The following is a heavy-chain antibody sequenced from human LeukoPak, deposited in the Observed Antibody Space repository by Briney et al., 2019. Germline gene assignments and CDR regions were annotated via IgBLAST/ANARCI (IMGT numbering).Heavy chain of an antibody. CDR3: AREAVGATEYNWFDP. V-gene: IGHV1-2*02. D-gene: IGHD1-26*01. Sequence: ASVKVSCKASGYTFTGYYMHWVRQAPGQGLEWMGWINPNSGGTNYAQKFQGRVTMTRDTSISTAYMELSRLRSDDTAVYYCAREAVGATEYNWFDPWGQGTLVTVSP. J-gene: IGHJ5*02. CDR2: INPNSGGT. CDR1: GYTFTGYY.